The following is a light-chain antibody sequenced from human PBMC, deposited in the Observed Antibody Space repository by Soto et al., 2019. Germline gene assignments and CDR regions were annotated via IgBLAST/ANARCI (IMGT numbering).Light chain of an antibody. CDR2: AAS. V-gene: IGKV1-39*01. J-gene: IGKJ4*01. Sequence: DIQITQSPSSLSASVGDRVTITCRASQSISSYLNWYQQKPGKAPKLLIYAASSLQSGVPSMFSGSGSGTDFTLTISSLQPEDFATYYCQQSYSTLGTFGGGTKVDIK. CDR1: QSISSY. CDR3: QQSYSTLGT.